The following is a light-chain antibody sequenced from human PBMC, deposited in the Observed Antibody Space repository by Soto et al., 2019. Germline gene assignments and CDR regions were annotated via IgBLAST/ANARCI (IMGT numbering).Light chain of an antibody. CDR2: KAS. V-gene: IGKV1-5*03. CDR1: QSISSN. Sequence: DIQMTQSPSSLSATVGDRVTITCRASQSISSNLNWYQQKPGKAPKLLIYKASTLKSGVPSRFSGSGSGTEFTLTISSLQSDDFATYYCQHYNSYSEAFGQGTKV. J-gene: IGKJ1*01. CDR3: QHYNSYSEA.